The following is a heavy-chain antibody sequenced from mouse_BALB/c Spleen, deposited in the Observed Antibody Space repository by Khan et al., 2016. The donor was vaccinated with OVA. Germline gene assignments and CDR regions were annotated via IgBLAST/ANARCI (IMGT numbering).Heavy chain of an antibody. V-gene: IGHV1-77*01. CDR1: GYTFTDFY. CDR3: ARRNYFGYTFAY. J-gene: IGHJ3*01. D-gene: IGHD1-2*01. CDR2: ISPGSGDT. Sequence: QVQLQQSGTELARPGASVNLSCKASGYTFTDFYINWVKQRSGQGLEWIGEISPGSGDTYYNEKFKDKATLTADKSSSTAYMQLSSLTSEASVVYFCARRNYFGYTFAYWGQGTLVTVSA.